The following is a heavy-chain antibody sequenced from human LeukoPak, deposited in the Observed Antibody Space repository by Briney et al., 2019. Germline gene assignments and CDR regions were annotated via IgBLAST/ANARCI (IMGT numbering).Heavy chain of an antibody. V-gene: IGHV3-53*01. D-gene: IGHD6-19*01. CDR1: GFIASSSY. CDR3: ARDSDSSGYYRYFDY. CDR2: IYSGGST. Sequence: GGSLRLSCAASGFIASSSYMSWVRQAPGKGLEWVSVIYSGGSTYYADSVKGRFTISRDNSKNTVYLQMNSLRAEDTAVYFCARDSDSSGYYRYFDYWGQGSLVTVSS. J-gene: IGHJ4*02.